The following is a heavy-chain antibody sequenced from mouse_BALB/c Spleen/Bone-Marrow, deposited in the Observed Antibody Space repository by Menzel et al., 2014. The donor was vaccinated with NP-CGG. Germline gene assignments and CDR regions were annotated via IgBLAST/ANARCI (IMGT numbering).Heavy chain of an antibody. D-gene: IGHD2-3*01. CDR2: ISSGGSYT. CDR3: ARRDGGPMDY. CDR1: GFTFSNYG. V-gene: IGHV5-6*02. J-gene: IGHJ4*01. Sequence: EVKLMESGGDLVKPGGSLKLSCAASGFTFSNYGMSWVRQTPDKRLEWVATISSGGSYTYYPDSVKGRFTISRDNAKNTLYLQMSSPKSEDTAMYYCARRDGGPMDYWGQGTSVTVSS.